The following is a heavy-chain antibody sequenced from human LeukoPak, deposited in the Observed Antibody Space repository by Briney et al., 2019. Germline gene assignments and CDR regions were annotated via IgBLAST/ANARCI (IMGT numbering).Heavy chain of an antibody. V-gene: IGHV3-48*01. CDR3: TRVGYIDEGIDY. J-gene: IGHJ4*02. D-gene: IGHD5-24*01. CDR1: GFTLSSYS. Sequence: TGGSLRLSCAASGFTLSSYSMNWVRQAPGKGLEWISHITWSGSTIFYADSVKGRFTISRDSAKNSLYLQMSSLRAEDTAIYYCTRVGYIDEGIDYWGQGTLVTVSS. CDR2: ITWSGSTI.